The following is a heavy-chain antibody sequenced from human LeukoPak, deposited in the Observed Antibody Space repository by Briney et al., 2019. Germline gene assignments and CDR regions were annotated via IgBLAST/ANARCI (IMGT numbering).Heavy chain of an antibody. CDR1: GYTFTSYY. Sequence: RASVKVSCKASGYTFTSYYMHWVRQAPGQGLECMGIINPSGGSTSYAQKFQDRVTMTRDTSTSTVYMELSSLRSEDTAVYYCARDLDILTGYYKPNNWFDPWGQGTLVTVSS. J-gene: IGHJ5*02. CDR3: ARDLDILTGYYKPNNWFDP. V-gene: IGHV1-46*01. CDR2: INPSGGST. D-gene: IGHD3-9*01.